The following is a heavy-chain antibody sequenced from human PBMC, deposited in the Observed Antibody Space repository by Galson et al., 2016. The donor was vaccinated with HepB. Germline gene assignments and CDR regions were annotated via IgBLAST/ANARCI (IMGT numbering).Heavy chain of an antibody. V-gene: IGHV3-7*02. CDR1: GFTFSSYW. J-gene: IGHJ4*02. Sequence: SLRLSCAASGFTFSSYWMNWVRQAPGKGLEWVANTNQDGSEKYYVDSVKGRFIISRDNAKNSLYLQMNSLRAEDTAVYYCATRSSGWYYFDYWGQGTLVTVSS. CDR3: ATRSSGWYYFDY. D-gene: IGHD6-19*01. CDR2: TNQDGSEK.